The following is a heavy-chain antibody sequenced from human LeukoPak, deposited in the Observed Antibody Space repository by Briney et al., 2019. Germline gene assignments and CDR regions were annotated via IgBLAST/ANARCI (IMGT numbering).Heavy chain of an antibody. CDR2: INPNSGGT. CDR1: GYTFTGYY. D-gene: IGHD3-10*01. V-gene: IGHV1-2*02. Sequence: ASVNVSCKASGYTFTGYYMHWVRQAPGQGLEWMGWINPNSGGTNYAQKFQGRVTMTRDTSISTAYMELSRLRSDDTAVYYCARGLDGLWFGELQLDYWGQGTLVTVSS. CDR3: ARGLDGLWFGELQLDY. J-gene: IGHJ4*02.